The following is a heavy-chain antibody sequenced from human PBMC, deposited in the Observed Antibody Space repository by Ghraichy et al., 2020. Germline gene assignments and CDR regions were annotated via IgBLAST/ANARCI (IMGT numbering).Heavy chain of an antibody. CDR3: AKDIQLSV. V-gene: IGHV3-23*01. D-gene: IGHD1-1*01. CDR2: ISADGVST. Sequence: ETLSLTCATSGFTFSSSAMTWVRQAPGRGLEWVSLISADGVSTFYAGSVKGRFTISRDDFKNTLFLQINSLRAEDTAVYYCAKDIQLSVWGLGTTVTVSS. CDR1: GFTFSSSA. J-gene: IGHJ6*02.